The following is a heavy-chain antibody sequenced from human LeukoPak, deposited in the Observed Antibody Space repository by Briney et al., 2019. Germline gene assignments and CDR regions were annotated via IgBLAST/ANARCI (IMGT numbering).Heavy chain of an antibody. CDR3: ARSDIWGSYRFLDY. CDR1: GASISNYY. V-gene: IGHV4-59*08. Sequence: SETLSLTCTVSGASISNYYWSWIRQSPGKGLEWIGYMLYSGSTNQNPSLRSRVTISVDTSKNQVSLKLSSVTAADTAVYYCARSDIWGSYRFLDYWGQGALVTVSS. J-gene: IGHJ4*02. CDR2: MLYSGST. D-gene: IGHD3-16*02.